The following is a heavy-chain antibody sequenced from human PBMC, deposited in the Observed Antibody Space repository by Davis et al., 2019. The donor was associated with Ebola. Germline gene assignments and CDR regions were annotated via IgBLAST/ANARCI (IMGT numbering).Heavy chain of an antibody. CDR2: IRNDGSNK. CDR1: GFTFSSYA. D-gene: IGHD3-3*01. CDR3: AKGGHGTIFGVLDY. J-gene: IGHJ4*02. V-gene: IGHV3-30*02. Sequence: GGSLRLSCAASGFTFSSYAMHWVRQAPGKGLEWVAFIRNDGSNKYYADSVKGRFTISRDNSKNTLYLQMNSLRAEDTAVYYCAKGGHGTIFGVLDYWGQGTLVTVSS.